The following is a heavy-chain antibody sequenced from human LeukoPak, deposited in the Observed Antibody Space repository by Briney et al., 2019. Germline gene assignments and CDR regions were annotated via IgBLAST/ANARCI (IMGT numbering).Heavy chain of an antibody. CDR1: GFTFSSYW. Sequence: GGSLRLSCAASGFTFSSYWMSWVRQAPGKGLEWVANIKQDGSEKYYVDSVEGRFTISRDNAKNSLYLQMNSLRAEDTAVYYCARESERNAFDIWGQGTMVTVSS. CDR3: ARESERNAFDI. V-gene: IGHV3-7*03. J-gene: IGHJ3*02. D-gene: IGHD1-26*01. CDR2: IKQDGSEK.